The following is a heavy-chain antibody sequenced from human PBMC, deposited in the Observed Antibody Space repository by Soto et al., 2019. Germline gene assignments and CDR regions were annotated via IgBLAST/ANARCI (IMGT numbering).Heavy chain of an antibody. CDR1: GGTFSSYT. CDR3: AGTSQPLSVASFDY. CDR2: IIPILGMA. J-gene: IGHJ4*02. Sequence: QVQLVQSGAEVKKPGSSVKVSCKASGGTFSSYTISWVRQAPGQGLEWMGRIIPILGMANYAQKFQGRVTITADKSTRTAYMELSSLRSEDTAVYYCAGTSQPLSVASFDYWGQGTLVTVSS. D-gene: IGHD5-12*01. V-gene: IGHV1-69*02.